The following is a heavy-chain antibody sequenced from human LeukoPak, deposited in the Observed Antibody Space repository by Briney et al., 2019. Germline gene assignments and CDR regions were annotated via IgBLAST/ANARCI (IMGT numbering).Heavy chain of an antibody. CDR1: GFTFSSHE. V-gene: IGHV3-48*03. Sequence: GTSLRLSCAASGFTFSSHEMNWVRQPPGKGLEWVSYISSGGSTIYYADSVKGRFTVSRDNAKNSLYLQMNSLRAEDTALYYCARGVWFDPWGQGTLVTVSS. CDR3: ARGVWFDP. J-gene: IGHJ5*02. CDR2: ISSGGSTI.